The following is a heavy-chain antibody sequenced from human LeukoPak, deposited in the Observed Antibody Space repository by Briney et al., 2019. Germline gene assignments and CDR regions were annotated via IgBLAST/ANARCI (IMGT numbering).Heavy chain of an antibody. V-gene: IGHV3-7*03. Sequence: PGGSLRLSCAASGFTFSSSWMSWVRQAPGKGLEWVANIKQDGSEKYYVDSVKGRFTISRDNAKNSLYLQMNSLRVEDTAVYYCARDNYGSGSFDNWGQGTLVTVSS. CDR1: GFTFSSSW. J-gene: IGHJ4*02. D-gene: IGHD3-10*01. CDR2: IKQDGSEK. CDR3: ARDNYGSGSFDN.